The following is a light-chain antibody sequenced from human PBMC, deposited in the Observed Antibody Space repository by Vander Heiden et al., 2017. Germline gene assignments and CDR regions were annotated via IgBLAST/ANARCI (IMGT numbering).Light chain of an antibody. Sequence: IEMPQSPPSLSASVGDRVTITCRASQSINTVLNWYQQKPGKAPKFLIYGASRLQSGVPSRFSGTGSGTDFTLTISSLRPEDFATYYCQQSYSPPWTFGQGTRVEIK. CDR2: GAS. V-gene: IGKV1-39*01. CDR1: QSINTV. CDR3: QQSYSPPWT. J-gene: IGKJ1*01.